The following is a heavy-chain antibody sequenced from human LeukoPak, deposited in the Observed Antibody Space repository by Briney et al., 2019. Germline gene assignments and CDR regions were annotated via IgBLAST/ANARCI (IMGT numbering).Heavy chain of an antibody. V-gene: IGHV5-51*01. D-gene: IGHD6-13*01. J-gene: IGHJ6*03. Sequence: GESLKISCKGSGYSFTSYWIGWVRQMPGKGLEWMGIIYPGDSDTRYSPSFQGQVTISADKSISTAYLQWSSLKASDTAMYYCARHMGQLRTSKYYYYYYMDVWGKGTTVTVSS. CDR1: GYSFTSYW. CDR3: ARHMGQLRTSKYYYYYYMDV. CDR2: IYPGDSDT.